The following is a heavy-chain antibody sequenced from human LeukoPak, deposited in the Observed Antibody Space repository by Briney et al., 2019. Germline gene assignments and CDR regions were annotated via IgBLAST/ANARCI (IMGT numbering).Heavy chain of an antibody. D-gene: IGHD3-22*01. V-gene: IGHV5-51*01. J-gene: IGHJ4*02. CDR3: ARHPSYYYDSSGYYNYYFDY. Sequence: ESLKISCKGSGYSFTSYWIGWVRQMPGKGLEWMGIIYPGDSDTRYSPSFQGQVTISADKSISTAYLQWSSLKASDTAMYYCARHPSYYYDSSGYYNYYFDYWGQGTLITVSS. CDR2: IYPGDSDT. CDR1: GYSFTSYW.